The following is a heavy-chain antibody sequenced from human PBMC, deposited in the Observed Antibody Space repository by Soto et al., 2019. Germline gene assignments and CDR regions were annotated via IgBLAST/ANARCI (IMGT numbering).Heavy chain of an antibody. J-gene: IGHJ6*03. CDR1: GGTFSSYS. V-gene: IGHV1-69*02. Sequence: QVQLVQSGAGVKKPGSSVKVSCKASGGTFSSYSITWVRQAPGQGLEWMGRIVPMVGITNYAQKFQDRVTITADRSTSTAYMELTSLESADTAVYYCAKYGVVTDFYYVDVWGRGTTVTVSS. D-gene: IGHD2-15*01. CDR3: AKYGVVTDFYYVDV. CDR2: IVPMVGIT.